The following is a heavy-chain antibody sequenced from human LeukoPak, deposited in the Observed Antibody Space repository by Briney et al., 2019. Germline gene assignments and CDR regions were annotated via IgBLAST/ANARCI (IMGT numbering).Heavy chain of an antibody. CDR2: ISGSGGST. D-gene: IGHD5-24*01. J-gene: IGHJ4*02. Sequence: GGSLRLSCAASGFTFSSYAMSWVRQAPGKGLEWVSAISGSGGSTYYADSVKGRFTISRDNSKNTLYLQMNSLRAEDTAVYYCANIGWLQFGYFDYWGQGTLVTVSS. CDR3: ANIGWLQFGYFDY. V-gene: IGHV3-23*01. CDR1: GFTFSSYA.